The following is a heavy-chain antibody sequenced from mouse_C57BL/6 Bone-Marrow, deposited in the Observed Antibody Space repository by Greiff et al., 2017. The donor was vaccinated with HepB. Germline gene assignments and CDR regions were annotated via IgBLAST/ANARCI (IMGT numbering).Heavy chain of an antibody. CDR3: ARGPRGGTVVATGAMDY. CDR1: GYTFTSYW. Sequence: QVQLQQPGAELVMPGASVKLSCKASGYTFTSYWMHWVKQRPGQGLEWIGEIDPSDSYTNYNQKFKGKSTLTVDKSSSTAYMQLSSLTSEDSAVYYCARGPRGGTVVATGAMDYWGQGTSVTVSS. D-gene: IGHD1-1*01. V-gene: IGHV1-69*01. J-gene: IGHJ4*01. CDR2: IDPSDSYT.